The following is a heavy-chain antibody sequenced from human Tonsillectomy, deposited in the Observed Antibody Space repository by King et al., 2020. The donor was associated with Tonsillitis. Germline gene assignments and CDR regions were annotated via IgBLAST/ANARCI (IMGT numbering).Heavy chain of an antibody. D-gene: IGHD3-22*01. CDR2: ISWNSGSI. CDR3: AKDKRVVITTLFDY. Sequence: VQLVESGGGLVQPGRSLRLSCAASGFTFDDYAMHWVRQAPGNGLEWVSVISWNSGSIDYAGSVKGRFTISRDNAKNSLYLQMNSLRAEDTALYYCAKDKRVVITTLFDYWGQGTLVTVSS. CDR1: GFTFDDYA. J-gene: IGHJ4*02. V-gene: IGHV3-9*01.